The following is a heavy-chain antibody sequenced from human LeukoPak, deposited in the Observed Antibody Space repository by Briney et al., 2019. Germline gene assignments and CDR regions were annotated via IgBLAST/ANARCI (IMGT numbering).Heavy chain of an antibody. J-gene: IGHJ3*02. CDR1: GFTFSNYE. CDR2: IGIAGNT. CDR3: AREGSLSSSDAFDI. Sequence: GGSLRLSCAASGFTFSNYEMHWVRLVLGKGLEWVSAIGIAGNTFYLGSVKGRFTISRENDKNSFHLQMNSLGAGDTAVYYCAREGSLSSSDAFDIWGQGTMVTVSS. D-gene: IGHD6-6*01. V-gene: IGHV3-13*01.